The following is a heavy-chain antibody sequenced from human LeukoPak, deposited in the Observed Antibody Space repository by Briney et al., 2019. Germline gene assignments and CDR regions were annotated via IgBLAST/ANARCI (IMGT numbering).Heavy chain of an antibody. CDR2: ISSSSSYI. CDR3: ARGRQEGYFDY. J-gene: IGHJ4*02. Sequence: GGSLRLSCAASGFTFSSYSMNWVRQAPGEGLEWVSSISSSSSYIYYADSVKGRFTISRDNAKNSLYLQMNSLRAEDTAVYYCARGRQEGYFDYWGQGTLVTVSS. D-gene: IGHD5-24*01. CDR1: GFTFSSYS. V-gene: IGHV3-21*01.